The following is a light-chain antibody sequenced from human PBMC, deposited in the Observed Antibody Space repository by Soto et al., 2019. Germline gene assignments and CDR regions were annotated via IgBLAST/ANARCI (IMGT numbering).Light chain of an antibody. J-gene: IGLJ1*01. CDR2: DVS. Sequence: QSALTKPRSVSGSPGQSVTISCTGTSSDVGGYNYVSWYQQHPGKAPKLMIYDVSKRPSGVPDRFSGSKSGNTASLTISGLQAEDEADYYCCSYAGSYPYVFGTGTQLTVL. CDR3: CSYAGSYPYV. V-gene: IGLV2-11*01. CDR1: SSDVGGYNY.